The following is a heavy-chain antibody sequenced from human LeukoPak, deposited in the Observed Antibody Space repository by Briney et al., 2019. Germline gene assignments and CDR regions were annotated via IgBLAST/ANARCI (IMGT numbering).Heavy chain of an antibody. CDR3: AKDSSSGSSYYFHGMDV. CDR2: TSYDGGNT. D-gene: IGHD3-10*01. CDR1: GFMFRAYG. V-gene: IGHV3-30*18. Sequence: PGGSLRLSCAASGFMFRAYGMHWARQAPGKGLEWLAVTSYDGGNTYYAASVKGRFTISRDNSNNTLDLQMNSLRAEDTAVYYCAKDSSSGSSYYFHGMDVWGQGTTVIVSS. J-gene: IGHJ6*02.